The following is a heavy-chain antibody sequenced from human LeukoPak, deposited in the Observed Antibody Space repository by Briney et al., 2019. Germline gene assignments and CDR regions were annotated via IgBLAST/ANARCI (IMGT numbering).Heavy chain of an antibody. D-gene: IGHD1-26*01. Sequence: SEALSLTCAVYGGSFSGYYWSWIRQPPGKGLEWIGEINHSGSTNYNPSLKSRVTISVDTSKNQFSLKLSSVTAADTAVYYCARGSVVGALDYWGQGTLVTVSS. CDR1: GGSFSGYY. V-gene: IGHV4-34*01. J-gene: IGHJ4*02. CDR2: INHSGST. CDR3: ARGSVVGALDY.